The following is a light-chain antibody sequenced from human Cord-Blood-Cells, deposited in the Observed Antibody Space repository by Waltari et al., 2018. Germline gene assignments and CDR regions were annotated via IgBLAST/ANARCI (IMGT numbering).Light chain of an antibody. CDR2: WAS. V-gene: IGKV3-15*01. J-gene: IGKJ2*01. Sequence: IVMTQSPATLSLSPRVRDTLSCRASQSVSSNLAWYQQKPGQAPRLLIYWASTRATGIPARFSGSGSGTEFTLTISSLQSEDFAIYYCQQYNNWPHTFGQGTKLEIK. CDR1: QSVSSN. CDR3: QQYNNWPHT.